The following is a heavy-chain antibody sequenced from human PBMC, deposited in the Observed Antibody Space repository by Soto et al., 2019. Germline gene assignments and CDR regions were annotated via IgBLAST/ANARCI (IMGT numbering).Heavy chain of an antibody. CDR3: ARGVGRWLQLYYYYGIDV. D-gene: IGHD1-1*01. CDR1: GGTFSSYA. Sequence: QVQLVQSGAEVKKPGSSVKVSCKASGGTFSSYAISWVRQAPGQGLEWMGGIIPIFGTANYAQKFQGRVTITADETTSTADMELRSLRSEDTAVYYCARGVGRWLQLYYYYGIDVWGQGTTVTVSS. CDR2: IIPIFGTA. J-gene: IGHJ6*02. V-gene: IGHV1-69*01.